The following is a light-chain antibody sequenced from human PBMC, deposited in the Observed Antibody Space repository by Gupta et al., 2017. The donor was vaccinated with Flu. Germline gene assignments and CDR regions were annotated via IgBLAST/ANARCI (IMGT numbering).Light chain of an antibody. CDR2: EVS. Sequence: QSALTQPPSASGSPGQSVTISCTATSSDVGGYNYVSWYQQHPGKAPKLMRYEVSKRPSGVPDRFSGSKSGNTASLTVSGLQAEDEADYYCSSYVGSNNLVFGGGTKLTVL. J-gene: IGLJ2*01. CDR3: SSYVGSNNLV. CDR1: SSDVGGYNY. V-gene: IGLV2-8*01.